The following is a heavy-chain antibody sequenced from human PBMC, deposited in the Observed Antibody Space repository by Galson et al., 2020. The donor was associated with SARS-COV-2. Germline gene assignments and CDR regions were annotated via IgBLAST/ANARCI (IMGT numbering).Heavy chain of an antibody. D-gene: IGHD3-3*01. J-gene: IGHJ6*02. V-gene: IGHV1-18*04. CDR1: GYMLISYG. CDR3: ARALGLGDFWSDDYVFYGMDV. Sequence: ASVQVSCKASGYMLISYGISWVRQAPGQGLEWMGWISSHNGKTDYAQKFQGRVTMTTDTSTSTAYMELRSLRSDDTAVYYCARALGLGDFWSDDYVFYGMDVWGQGTTVTVSS. CDR2: ISSHNGKT.